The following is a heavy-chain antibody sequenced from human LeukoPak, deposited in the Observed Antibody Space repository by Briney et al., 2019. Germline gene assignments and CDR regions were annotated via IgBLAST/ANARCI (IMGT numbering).Heavy chain of an antibody. V-gene: IGHV4-61*08. Sequence: SETLSLTCIVSGGSISSGDYSWSWIRQPPGKGLEWIGRIYNSGSTDYNPSLRSRVIMSVDTSKNQFSLKLSSVTAADTAVYYCARDEGWFDPWGQGTLVTVSS. J-gene: IGHJ5*02. CDR2: IYNSGST. CDR1: GGSISSGDYS. CDR3: ARDEGWFDP.